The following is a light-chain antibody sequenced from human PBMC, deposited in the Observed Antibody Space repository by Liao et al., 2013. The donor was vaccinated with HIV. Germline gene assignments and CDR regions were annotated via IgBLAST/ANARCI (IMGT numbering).Light chain of an antibody. J-gene: IGLJ2*01. CDR3: QVWDSSSDHVV. CDR1: NIGGKS. Sequence: SYVLTQPPSVSVAPGQTARITCGGNNIGGKSVHWYQQRPGQAPVLVIYYDSDRPSGIPERFSGSNSGNTATLTISRVEAGDEADYYCQVWDSSSDHVVFGGGTKLTVL. CDR2: YDS. V-gene: IGLV3-21*04.